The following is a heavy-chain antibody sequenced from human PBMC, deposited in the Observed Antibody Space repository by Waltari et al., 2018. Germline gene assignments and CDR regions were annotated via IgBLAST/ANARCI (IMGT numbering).Heavy chain of an antibody. CDR1: GFSISSSSYY. Sequence: LQLQESGPGLVKPSETLSLTCTVSGFSISSSSYYWGWMRQPRGKGLEWSGSLSYRGSTYYNTSLKIRVNISEDKSKNKLSLKMSSVTAADTAVNYCARGKIATTKGVAYYFDYWGQGTLVTVSS. CDR3: ARGKIATTKGVAYYFDY. J-gene: IGHJ4*02. V-gene: IGHV4-39*07. CDR2: LSYRGST. D-gene: IGHD2-21*01.